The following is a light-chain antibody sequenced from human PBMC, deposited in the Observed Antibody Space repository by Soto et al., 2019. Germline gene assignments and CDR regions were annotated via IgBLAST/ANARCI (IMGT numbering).Light chain of an antibody. V-gene: IGLV2-14*03. Sequence: QSLLTQPASVSGSPGQSITISCTGTSSDIGGYNYVSWYQQHPGKAPKLMIYDVTYRPSGVSNRFSASKSGNTASLTISGLQAEDEADYYCASYASSNTVLFGGGTKVTVL. J-gene: IGLJ2*01. CDR3: ASYASSNTVL. CDR2: DVT. CDR1: SSDIGGYNY.